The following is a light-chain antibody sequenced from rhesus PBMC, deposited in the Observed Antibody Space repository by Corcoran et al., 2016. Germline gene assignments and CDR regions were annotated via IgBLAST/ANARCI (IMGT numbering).Light chain of an antibody. CDR1: ENVNTY. Sequence: DIQVTQSPSSLSASVGDRVTITCRTSENVNTYLHWYQQKPGKPPRLLIYGASTLQSGVPSRFSGSGCGTDFTLTISSLQPEDFATYDCQQYNSAPLTFGGGTKVEIK. CDR3: QQYNSAPLT. V-gene: IGKV1S21*01. CDR2: GAS. J-gene: IGKJ4*01.